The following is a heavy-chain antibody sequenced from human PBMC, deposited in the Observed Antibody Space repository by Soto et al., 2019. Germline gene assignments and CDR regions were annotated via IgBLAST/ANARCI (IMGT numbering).Heavy chain of an antibody. D-gene: IGHD2-15*01. V-gene: IGHV4-61*01. CDR3: ARDYSGYCSGGSCYSGDWFDP. J-gene: IGHJ5*02. Sequence: SETLSLTCTVSGGSVSSGSYYWSWIRQPPGKGLEWIGYIYCSGSTNYNPSLKSRVTISVDTSKNQFSLKLSSVTAADTAVYYCARDYSGYCSGGSCYSGDWFDPWGQGTLVTVSS. CDR2: IYCSGST. CDR1: GGSVSSGSYY.